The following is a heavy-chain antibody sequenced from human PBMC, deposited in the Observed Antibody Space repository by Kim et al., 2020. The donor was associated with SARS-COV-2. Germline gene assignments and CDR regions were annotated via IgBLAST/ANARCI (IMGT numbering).Heavy chain of an antibody. CDR2: ISGSGGST. J-gene: IGHJ5*02. CDR1: GFTFSSYA. V-gene: IGHV3-23*01. D-gene: IGHD3-10*01. Sequence: GGSLRLSCAASGFTFSSYAMSWVRQAPGKGLEWVSAISGSGGSTYYADSVKGRSTISRDNSKNTLYLQMNSLRAEDTAVYYCAKDLALLWFGETNCFDPWGQGTLVTVSS. CDR3: AKDLALLWFGETNCFDP.